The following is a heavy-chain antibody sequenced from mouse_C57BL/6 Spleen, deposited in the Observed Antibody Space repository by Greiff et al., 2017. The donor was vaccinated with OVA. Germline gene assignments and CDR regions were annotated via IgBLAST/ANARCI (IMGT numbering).Heavy chain of an antibody. Sequence: QVQLQQPGAELVRPGTSVKLSCKASGYTFTSYWMHWVKQRPGQGLEWIGVIDPSDSYANYNQKFKGKATLTVDTSSSTAYMQLSSLTSEDSAVYYCARSSSGYVPAWFAYWGQGTLVTVSA. CDR3: ARSSSGYVPAWFAY. D-gene: IGHD3-2*02. J-gene: IGHJ3*01. V-gene: IGHV1-59*01. CDR2: IDPSDSYA. CDR1: GYTFTSYW.